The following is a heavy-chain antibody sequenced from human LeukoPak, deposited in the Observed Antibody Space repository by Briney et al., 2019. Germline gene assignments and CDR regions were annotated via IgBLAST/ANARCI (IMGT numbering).Heavy chain of an antibody. V-gene: IGHV3-23*01. CDR1: GFTFSSYA. CDR2: ISGSGGST. J-gene: IGHJ4*02. Sequence: RGSLRLSCAASGFTFSSYAMSWVPQAPGKGLEWVSAISGSGGSTYYADSVKGRFTISRDNSKNTLYLQMNSLRAEDTAVYYCAKDRGGFGELFDYWGQGTLVTVSS. CDR3: AKDRGGFGELFDY. D-gene: IGHD3-10*01.